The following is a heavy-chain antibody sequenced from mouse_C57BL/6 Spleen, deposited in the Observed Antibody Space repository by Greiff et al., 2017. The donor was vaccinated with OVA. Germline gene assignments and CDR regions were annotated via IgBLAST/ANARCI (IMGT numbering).Heavy chain of an antibody. CDR2: INPNYGTT. CDR3: ARSDYGSTSWFAY. J-gene: IGHJ3*01. CDR1: GYSFTDYN. V-gene: IGHV1-39*01. Sequence: VHVKQSGPELVKPGASVKISCKASGYSFTDYNMNWVKQSNGKSLEWIGVINPNYGTTSYNQKFKGKATLTVDQSSSTAYMQLNSLTSEDSAVYYCARSDYGSTSWFAYWGQGTLVTVSA. D-gene: IGHD1-1*01.